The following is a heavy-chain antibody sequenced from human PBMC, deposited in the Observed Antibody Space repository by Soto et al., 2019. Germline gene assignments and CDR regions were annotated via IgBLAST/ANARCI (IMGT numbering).Heavy chain of an antibody. CDR1: GFTFSAHS. D-gene: IGHD4-17*01. J-gene: IGHJ6*02. V-gene: IGHV3-48*01. CDR3: TLSYGDSYYYYYGMDV. Sequence: GGSLRLSCAASGFTFSAHSLNWVRQAPGKGLEWVSYIRSSSTTIYYADSVKGRFTISRDKSISTAYLQWSSLKASDTAMYYCTLSYGDSYYYYYGMDVWGQGTTVTVSS. CDR2: IRSSSTTI.